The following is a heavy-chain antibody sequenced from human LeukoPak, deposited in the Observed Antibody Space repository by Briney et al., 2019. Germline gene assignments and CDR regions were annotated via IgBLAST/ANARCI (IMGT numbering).Heavy chain of an antibody. CDR1: GGSISSYY. D-gene: IGHD6-19*01. CDR3: ARQSRGIAVAGLDY. Sequence: PSETLSLTCIVSGGSISSYYWTWIRQPPGKGLEWIGYIYYNGSTNYNPSLKSRVAISVDTSKNQFSLKLNSVTAADTAVYYCARQSRGIAVAGLDYWGQGILVTVCS. V-gene: IGHV4-59*08. J-gene: IGHJ4*02. CDR2: IYYNGST.